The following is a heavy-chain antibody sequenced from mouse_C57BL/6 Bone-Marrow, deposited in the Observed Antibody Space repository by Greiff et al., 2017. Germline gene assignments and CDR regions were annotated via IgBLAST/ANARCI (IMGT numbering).Heavy chain of an antibody. V-gene: IGHV12-3*01. J-gene: IGHJ3*01. D-gene: IGHD3-2*02. CDR3: AGDVDSSGPFAD. CDR2: ITPSGEP. CDR1: GFPITSGYY. Sequence: QVQLQQSGPGLVKPSQSLFLTCSITGFPITSGYYWIWIRQSPGKPLEWMGYITPSGEPFYHPSLQSPISITRETSMNQFFLQLNSGTTEDTAMYYGAGDVDSSGPFADWGQGTLVTVSA.